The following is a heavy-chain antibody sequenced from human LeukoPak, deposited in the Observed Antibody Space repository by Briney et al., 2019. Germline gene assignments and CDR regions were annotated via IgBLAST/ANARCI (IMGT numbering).Heavy chain of an antibody. D-gene: IGHD3-22*01. CDR3: ARGDSSGYYYGY. J-gene: IGHJ4*02. V-gene: IGHV4-31*03. Sequence: PSETLSLTCTVSGGSISSCGYYWSWIRQHPGKGLEWIGYIYYSGSTYYNPSLKSRVTISVDTSKNQFSLKLSSVTAADTAVYYCARGDSSGYYYGYWGQGTLVTVSS. CDR2: IYYSGST. CDR1: GGSISSCGYY.